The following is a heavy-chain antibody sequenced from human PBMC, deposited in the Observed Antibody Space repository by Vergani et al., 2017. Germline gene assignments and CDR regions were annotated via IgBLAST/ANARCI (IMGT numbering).Heavy chain of an antibody. Sequence: VQLLESGGGLVQPGGSLRLSCAASGFTFSSYGMHWVRQAPGKGLEWVAVISYDGSNKYYADSVKGRFTISRDNSKNTLYLQMNSLRAEDTAVYYCAKDEDYYGSGSYYNVFVDYWGQGTLVTVSS. D-gene: IGHD3-10*01. CDR3: AKDEDYYGSGSYYNVFVDY. CDR1: GFTFSSYG. J-gene: IGHJ4*02. CDR2: ISYDGSNK. V-gene: IGHV3-30*18.